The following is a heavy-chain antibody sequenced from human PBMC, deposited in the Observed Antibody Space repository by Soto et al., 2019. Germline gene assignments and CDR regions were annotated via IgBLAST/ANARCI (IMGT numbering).Heavy chain of an antibody. V-gene: IGHV3-33*01. CDR1: GFTFSSYG. D-gene: IGHD2-15*01. Sequence: PGGSLILSCAASGFTFSSYGMHWVRQAPGKGLEWVAVIWYDGSNKYYADSVKGRFTISRDNSKNTLYLQMNSLRAEDTAVYYCARDHCNGGSCYPAAFEIWGQGTMVSVSS. CDR2: IWYDGSNK. CDR3: ARDHCNGGSCYPAAFEI. J-gene: IGHJ3*02.